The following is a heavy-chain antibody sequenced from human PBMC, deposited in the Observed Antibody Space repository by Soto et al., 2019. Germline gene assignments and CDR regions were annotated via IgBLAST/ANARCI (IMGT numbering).Heavy chain of an antibody. CDR2: IKHDGSEK. V-gene: IGHV3-7*01. Sequence: GGSLRLSCAASGFSFSGYWLSWVRQAPGKGPEWVANIKHDGSEKYYADSVKGRFTISRDNAKNSLSLQMNSLRAEDTAIYYCARNKAWGQGTLV. CDR3: ARNKA. J-gene: IGHJ5*02. CDR1: GFSFSGYW.